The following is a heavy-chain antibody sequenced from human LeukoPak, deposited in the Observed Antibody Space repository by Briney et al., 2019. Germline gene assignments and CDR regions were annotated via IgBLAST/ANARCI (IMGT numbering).Heavy chain of an antibody. CDR1: GGSISNYH. Sequence: SETLSLTCTVPGGSISNYHWNWIRQPPGKGLEWMGYISNSGSTSFNPSLQSRVTMSVDTSKNQFSLELRSVTAADTAVYYCARRGPPWWDYWGQGTLVTVSS. CDR2: ISNSGST. D-gene: IGHD2-15*01. CDR3: ARRGPPWWDY. J-gene: IGHJ4*02. V-gene: IGHV4-59*08.